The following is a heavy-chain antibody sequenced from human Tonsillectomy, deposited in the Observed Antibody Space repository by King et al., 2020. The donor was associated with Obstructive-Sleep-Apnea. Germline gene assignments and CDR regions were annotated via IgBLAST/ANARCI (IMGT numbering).Heavy chain of an antibody. V-gene: IGHV3-23*04. D-gene: IGHD6-13*01. CDR2: IGSSAGSTYST. CDR3: ARGMAGAGDY. Sequence: VQLVESGGGLVQPGGSLRVSCAASGFTFSNYAMIWVRQAPGKGLEWVSGIGSSAGSTYSTYYADSVKGRFTISRDNSKNTLYLQMNSLRAEDTAIYYGARGMAGAGDYWGQGTLVTVSS. J-gene: IGHJ4*02. CDR1: GFTFSNYA.